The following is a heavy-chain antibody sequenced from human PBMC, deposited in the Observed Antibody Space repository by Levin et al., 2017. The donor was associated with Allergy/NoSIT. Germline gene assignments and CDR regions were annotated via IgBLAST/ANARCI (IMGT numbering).Heavy chain of an antibody. CDR2: IYYSGST. D-gene: IGHD6-13*01. J-gene: IGHJ6*02. CDR1: GGSISSSSYY. V-gene: IGHV4-39*07. Sequence: SETLSLTCTVSGGSISSSSYYWGWIRQPPGKGLEWIGSIYYSGSTYYNPSLKSRVTISVDTSKNQFSLKLSSVTAADTAVYYCATDSKGIAAADPIYGMDGWGQGTTVTVSS. CDR3: ATDSKGIAAADPIYGMDG.